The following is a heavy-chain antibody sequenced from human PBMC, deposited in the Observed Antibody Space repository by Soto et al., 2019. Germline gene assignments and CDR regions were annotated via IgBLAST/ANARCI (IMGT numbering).Heavy chain of an antibody. CDR3: ARGGIVVVPYYYYYYMDV. V-gene: IGHV1-18*01. Sequence: ASVKVSCKASGYTFTSYGISWVRQAPGQGLEWMGWISAYNGNTNYAQKLQGRVTMTTDTSTSTAYMELRSLRSDDTAVYYCARGGIVVVPYYYYYYMDVWGKGTTVTVSS. CDR2: ISAYNGNT. CDR1: GYTFTSYG. D-gene: IGHD2-2*01. J-gene: IGHJ6*03.